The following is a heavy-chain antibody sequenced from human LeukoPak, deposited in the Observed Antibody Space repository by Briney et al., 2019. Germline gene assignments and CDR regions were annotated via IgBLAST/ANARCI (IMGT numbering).Heavy chain of an antibody. CDR3: ARGRLRDDSGGYSPNRFYSYGMDV. CDR2: INHSGST. V-gene: IGHV4-34*01. CDR1: GGSFSGYY. Sequence: SETLSLTCAVYGGSFSGYYWSWIRQPPGKGLEWIGEINHSGSTNYNPSLKSRVTISIDTSKNQFSLRLSSVTAADTAVYYCARGRLRDDSGGYSPNRFYSYGMDVRGQGTTVTVSS. D-gene: IGHD3-22*01. J-gene: IGHJ6*02.